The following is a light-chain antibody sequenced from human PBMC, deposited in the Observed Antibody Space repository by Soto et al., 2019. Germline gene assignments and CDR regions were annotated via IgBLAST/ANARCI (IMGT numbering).Light chain of an antibody. CDR2: GAS. J-gene: IGKJ1*01. V-gene: IGKV3-20*01. Sequence: ERVLTQSPGTLSLSPGERATLSCRASQSVTSNYLAWYQKKPGRAPRLLIYGASTRATGIPDRFSGSGSGTDFTLTISRLEPEDFEVSYCQQYNNWPPGTFGQGTKV. CDR3: QQYNNWPPGT. CDR1: QSVTSNY.